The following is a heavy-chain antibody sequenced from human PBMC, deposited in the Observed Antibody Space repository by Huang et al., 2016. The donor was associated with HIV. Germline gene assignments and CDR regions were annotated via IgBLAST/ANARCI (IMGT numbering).Heavy chain of an antibody. V-gene: IGHV2-5*01. CDR3: ARRPLGAGYYFDS. CDR2: IYWNDDK. J-gene: IGHJ4*02. D-gene: IGHD3-16*01. Sequence: QITLKESGPTLVKPTQTLTLTCTFSGFSLTPTGFAVGWIRQPPGKALEWLALIYWNDDKRYSPSLKNRLTISKDTARDQVGLTVTDVDPLDTATYYCARRPLGAGYYFDSWGQGRLVTVTS. CDR1: GFSLTPTGFA.